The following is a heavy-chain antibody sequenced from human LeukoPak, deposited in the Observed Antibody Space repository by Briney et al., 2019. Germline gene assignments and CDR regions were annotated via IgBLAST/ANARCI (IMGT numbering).Heavy chain of an antibody. CDR3: ARRPRYCSSTSCYKGAFDI. CDR2: ISSSSSYI. Sequence: PGGSLRLSCAASGFTFSSYSMNWVRQAPGKGLEWVSSISSSSSYIYYADSVKGRFTISRDNAKNSLYLQMNSLRAEDTALYYCARRPRYCSSTSCYKGAFDIWGQGTMVTVSS. J-gene: IGHJ3*02. D-gene: IGHD2-2*02. CDR1: GFTFSSYS. V-gene: IGHV3-21*04.